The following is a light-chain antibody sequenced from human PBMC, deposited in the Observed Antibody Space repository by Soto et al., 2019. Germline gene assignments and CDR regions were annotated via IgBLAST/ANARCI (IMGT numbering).Light chain of an antibody. J-gene: IGLJ1*01. CDR3: SSFAGSYTHV. V-gene: IGLV2-11*01. Sequence: QSALTQPRSVSGSPGQAVTFSCTGTNSDVGSYNYVSWYQQHPDKAPKLIIYDVSKRPSGVPDRFSGSKSGNTASLTISGLQAEDEADYFCSSFAGSYTHVFGTGTKVTVL. CDR1: NSDVGSYNY. CDR2: DVS.